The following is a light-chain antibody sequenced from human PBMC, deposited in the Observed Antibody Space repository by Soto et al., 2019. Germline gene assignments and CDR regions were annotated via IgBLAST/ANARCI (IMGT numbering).Light chain of an antibody. CDR2: AAS. CDR3: QKCKVAPFT. V-gene: IGKV1-27*01. CDR1: QDIGNF. J-gene: IGKJ4*01. Sequence: IMMTQSPSSLSAFFLDRVTVTGRASQDIGNFLAWYQQKPGKVPELLIYAASTLQSGVPSRFSGSGSGTDFTLTISSLQPEDVATYYCQKCKVAPFTFGGGTKVDIK.